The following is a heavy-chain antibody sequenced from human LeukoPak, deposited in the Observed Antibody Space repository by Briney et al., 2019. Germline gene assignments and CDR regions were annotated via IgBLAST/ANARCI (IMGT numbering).Heavy chain of an antibody. V-gene: IGHV1-2*02. Sequence: ASVKVSCKASGYTFTGYYMHWVRQAPGQGLERMGWINPNSGGTNYAQKFQGRVTMTRDTSISTAYMELSRLRSDDTAVYYCAGVSKYYYDSSGYPDAFDIWGQGTMVTVSS. CDR3: AGVSKYYYDSSGYPDAFDI. CDR2: INPNSGGT. J-gene: IGHJ3*02. CDR1: GYTFTGYY. D-gene: IGHD3-22*01.